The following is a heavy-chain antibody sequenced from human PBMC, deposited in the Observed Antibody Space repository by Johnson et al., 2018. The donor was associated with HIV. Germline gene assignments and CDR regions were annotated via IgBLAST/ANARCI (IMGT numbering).Heavy chain of an antibody. J-gene: IGHJ3*02. CDR1: GFTFSGSA. CDR3: ARVRGYSYGAHAFDI. Sequence: MLLVESGGGLVKPGGSLKLSCAASGFTFSGSAMHWVRQASGKGLEWVGRIRSKANSYATAYAASVKGRFTISRDDSKNTAYLQMNSLRAEDTAVYYCARVRGYSYGAHAFDIWGQGTMVTVSS. V-gene: IGHV3-73*01. CDR2: IRSKANSYAT. D-gene: IGHD5-18*01.